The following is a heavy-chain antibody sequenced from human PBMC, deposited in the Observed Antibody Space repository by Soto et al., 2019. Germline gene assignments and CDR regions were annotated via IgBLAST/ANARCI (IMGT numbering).Heavy chain of an antibody. CDR3: VKRSLLMDPN. CDR2: IDNGGHT. Sequence: SETRSFTGTVSGRTFKMNADFWYLAWIREAPGEGVEWIGSIDNGGHTHYNAPLKSRVIIAAETYKNQFSLSGNSVTAADTAVYYCVKRSLLMDPNWGQGIQDTDSS. CDR1: GRTFKMNADF. D-gene: IGHD1-26*01. J-gene: IGHJ4*02. V-gene: IGHV4-39*01.